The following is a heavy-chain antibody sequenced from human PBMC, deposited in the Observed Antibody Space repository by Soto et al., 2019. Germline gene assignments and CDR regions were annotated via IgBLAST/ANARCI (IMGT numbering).Heavy chain of an antibody. Sequence: EVQLVESGGGLVQPGGSLRLSCAASGFTFSSYWMHWVRQAPGKGLVWVSRINSDGSSTSYADSVKGRFTISRDNAKNTMYRQMNSLRAEDTAVYYCARVQVLVGDAFDIWGQGTMVTVSS. CDR3: ARVQVLVGDAFDI. CDR1: GFTFSSYW. J-gene: IGHJ3*02. CDR2: INSDGSST. D-gene: IGHD2-15*01. V-gene: IGHV3-74*01.